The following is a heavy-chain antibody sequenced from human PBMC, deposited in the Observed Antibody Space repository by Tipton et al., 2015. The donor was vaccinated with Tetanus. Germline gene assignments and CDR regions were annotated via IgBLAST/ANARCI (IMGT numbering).Heavy chain of an antibody. CDR1: GDSISSSY. CDR3: ARPEASGRARGFDI. J-gene: IGHJ3*02. Sequence: TLSLTCTVSGDSISSSYWSWIRQPPGKGLEWIGTMYNSGATYYNPSLKGRVTISGDTSKNLFSLTSVTASDTAVYYCARPEASGRARGFDIWGQGTKVTVSP. D-gene: IGHD3-10*01. CDR2: MYNSGAT. V-gene: IGHV4-39*02.